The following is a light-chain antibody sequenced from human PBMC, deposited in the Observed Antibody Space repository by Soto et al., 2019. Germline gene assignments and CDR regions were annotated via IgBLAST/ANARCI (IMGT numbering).Light chain of an antibody. V-gene: IGKV3-15*01. Sequence: EIVMTQSPATLSVSPGERATLSCRASQSVSSNLAWYQQKPGQAPRLLIYVASTRATGIPARFSGSGSGTEFTLTISSLQSEDFAVYYCQHYNNWPYTFGQGTKLEIK. J-gene: IGKJ2*01. CDR3: QHYNNWPYT. CDR1: QSVSSN. CDR2: VAS.